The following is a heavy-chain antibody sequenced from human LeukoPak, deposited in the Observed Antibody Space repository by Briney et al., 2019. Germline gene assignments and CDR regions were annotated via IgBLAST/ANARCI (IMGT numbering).Heavy chain of an antibody. CDR1: GFTFSDYY. CDR2: ISSDSTYT. D-gene: IGHD2-2*01. V-gene: IGHV3-11*05. J-gene: IGHJ4*02. Sequence: GGSLRLSCAASGFTFSDYYMSWIRQAPGKGLEWVSYISSDSTYTNYADSVKGRFTISRDNAKNSLYLEMNSLGAEDTAVYYCARDKAAMEGTFDYWGQGTLVTVSS. CDR3: ARDKAAMEGTFDY.